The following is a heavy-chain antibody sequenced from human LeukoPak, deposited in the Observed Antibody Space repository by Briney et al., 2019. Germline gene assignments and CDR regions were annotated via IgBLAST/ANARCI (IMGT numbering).Heavy chain of an antibody. D-gene: IGHD3-22*01. CDR2: INHSGST. J-gene: IGHJ4*02. V-gene: IGHV4-39*07. CDR1: GGSISSSSYY. Sequence: SETLSLTCTVSGGSISSSSYYWGWIRQPPGKGLEWIGEINHSGSTNYNPSLKSRVTISVDTSKNQFSLKLSSVTAADTAVYYCARRRLKYDSSGYSLDYWGQGTLVTVSS. CDR3: ARRRLKYDSSGYSLDY.